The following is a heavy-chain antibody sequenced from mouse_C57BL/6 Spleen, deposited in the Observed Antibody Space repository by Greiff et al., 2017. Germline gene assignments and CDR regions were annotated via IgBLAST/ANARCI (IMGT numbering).Heavy chain of an antibody. Sequence: EVNVVESGGGLVKPGGSLKLSCAASGFTFSSYAMSWVRQTPEKRLEWVATISDGGSYTYYPDNVKGRFTISRDNAKNNLYLQMSHLKSEDTAMYYCARDDSNYPYYFDYWGQGTTLTVSS. J-gene: IGHJ2*01. CDR3: ARDDSNYPYYFDY. CDR1: GFTFSSYA. CDR2: ISDGGSYT. D-gene: IGHD2-5*01. V-gene: IGHV5-4*01.